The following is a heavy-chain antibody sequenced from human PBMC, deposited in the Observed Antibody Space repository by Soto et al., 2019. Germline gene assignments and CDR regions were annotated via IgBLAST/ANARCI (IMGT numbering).Heavy chain of an antibody. D-gene: IGHD1-7*01. V-gene: IGHV3-72*01. CDR1: GFTFSDHY. CDR2: IRNIANSYTT. J-gene: IGHJ4*02. Sequence: EVQLVESGGDLDQPGGSLRLSCAVSGFTFSDHYMDWVRQAPGKGLEWVGRIRNIANSYTTDYAASVKGRFTISRDDSKNSLYLQMNSLKTEDTAMYYCARRITGTPPADGGSGGQGTLVTVCS. CDR3: ARRITGTPPADGGS.